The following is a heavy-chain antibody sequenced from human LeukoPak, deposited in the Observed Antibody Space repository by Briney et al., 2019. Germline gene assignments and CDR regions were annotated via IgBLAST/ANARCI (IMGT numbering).Heavy chain of an antibody. CDR1: GYTFPSYG. J-gene: IGHJ4*02. V-gene: IGHV1-18*01. Sequence: ASVTVSCTASGYTFPSYGISWVRQAPGQGLEWMGWISAYNGNTNNAQKLQARVTMTTDTSTSTAYMELRSLRSDDTAVYYCARDVYDFWSGPPDYWGQGTLVTVSS. CDR2: ISAYNGNT. CDR3: ARDVYDFWSGPPDY. D-gene: IGHD3-3*01.